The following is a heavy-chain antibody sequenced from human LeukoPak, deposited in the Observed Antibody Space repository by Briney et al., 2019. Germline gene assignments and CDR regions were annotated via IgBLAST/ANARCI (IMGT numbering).Heavy chain of an antibody. D-gene: IGHD5-18*01. Sequence: SETLSLTCAVSGYSISSGYYWGWIRQPPGKGLEWIGGIYHSGSTYYNPSLKSRVTISVDTSKNQFSLKLSSVTAADTAVYYCARIRGYSYGDAFDIWGQGTMVTVSS. CDR1: GYSISSGYY. CDR2: IYHSGST. V-gene: IGHV4-38-2*01. J-gene: IGHJ3*02. CDR3: ARIRGYSYGDAFDI.